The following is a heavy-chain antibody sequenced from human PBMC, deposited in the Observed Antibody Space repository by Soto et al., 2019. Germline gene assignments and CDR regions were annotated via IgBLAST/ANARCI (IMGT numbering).Heavy chain of an antibody. D-gene: IGHD6-19*01. CDR1: GYTLTDLS. V-gene: IGHV1-24*01. Sequence: QVQLVQSGAEVKKPGASVKVSCKVSGYTLTDLSMHWVRQAPGKGLEWMGGFDPEDGETIYAQKFQGRVTMTEDTSTDTDYMELSSLRSEDTAVYYCATDWGIVVAGTGGTDYYGMDVWGQGTTVTVSS. CDR2: FDPEDGET. J-gene: IGHJ6*01. CDR3: ATDWGIVVAGTGGTDYYGMDV.